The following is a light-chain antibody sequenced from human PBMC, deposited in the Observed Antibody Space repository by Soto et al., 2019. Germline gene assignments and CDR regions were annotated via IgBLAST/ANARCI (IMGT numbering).Light chain of an antibody. CDR3: CSYAVSSPYV. CDR2: EVS. CDR1: SSDVGSYNL. J-gene: IGLJ1*01. Sequence: QSVLTQPASVSGSPGQSITLSCTGTSSDVGSYNLVSWYQQHPGKAPKLMIYEVSKRPSGVSNRFSGSKSGNTASLTISGLEAEDESDYYCCSYAVSSPYVFGTGTKITVL. V-gene: IGLV2-23*02.